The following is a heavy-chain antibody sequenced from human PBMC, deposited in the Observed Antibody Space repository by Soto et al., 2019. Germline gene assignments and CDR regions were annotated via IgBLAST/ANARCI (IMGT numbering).Heavy chain of an antibody. CDR2: LFSGGSS. D-gene: IGHD6-19*01. V-gene: IGHV3-53*05. CDR3: ARDTYSSGWYDF. J-gene: IGHJ5*01. Sequence: GGFLRLFCAASGFTVSSGYMAWVRQAPGKGLEWISVLFSGGSSYYADSVKGRFTISRDNSKNTLSLEMSSLRLEDTAVYFCARDTYSSGWYDFWGQGTLVTVSS. CDR1: GFTVSSGY.